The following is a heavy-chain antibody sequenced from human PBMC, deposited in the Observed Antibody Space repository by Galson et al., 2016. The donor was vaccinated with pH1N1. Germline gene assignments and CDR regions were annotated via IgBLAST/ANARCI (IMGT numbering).Heavy chain of an antibody. J-gene: IGHJ3*01. CDR1: GFSVSSSGMG. V-gene: IGHV2-5*02. D-gene: IGHD3-16*01. CDR2: IYWDDDK. Sequence: PALVKPTQTLTLTCNFSGFSVSSSGMGVGWIRQPPGEALEWLALIYWDDDKRYSPSLKSRLTITKDTSKNQVILTMTNMDPVDTATYYCAHREVMITNAFDFWGPGTMVTVSS. CDR3: AHREVMITNAFDF.